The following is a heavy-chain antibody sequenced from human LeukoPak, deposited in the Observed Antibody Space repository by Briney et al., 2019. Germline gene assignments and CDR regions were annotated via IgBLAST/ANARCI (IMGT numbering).Heavy chain of an antibody. CDR1: GYTFTNYA. V-gene: IGHV7-4-1*02. J-gene: IGHJ5*02. CDR2: ISTNTGIP. D-gene: IGHD2-15*01. CDR3: ARGGYCSGASCYWINP. Sequence: ASIKVSWKASGYTFTNYAMNWVRQAPGQGLECMGRISTNTGIPTYAQGFTGRFVFSLDTSVSTAYLQISRLKAEDTAVYYCARGGYCSGASCYWINPW.